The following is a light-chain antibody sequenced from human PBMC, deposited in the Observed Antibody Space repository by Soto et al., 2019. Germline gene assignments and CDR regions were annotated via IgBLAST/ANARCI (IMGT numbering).Light chain of an antibody. J-gene: IGKJ4*01. CDR1: QSVSSN. CDR2: GAS. V-gene: IGKV3-15*01. CDR3: QQYNNWPLT. Sequence: TQSAATLSVSPGARATLSCRASQSVSSNLAWYQQKPGQAPRLLIYGASTRATGIPARFSGSGSGTEFTLTISSLQSEDFAVYYCQQYNNWPLTFGGGTKVDIK.